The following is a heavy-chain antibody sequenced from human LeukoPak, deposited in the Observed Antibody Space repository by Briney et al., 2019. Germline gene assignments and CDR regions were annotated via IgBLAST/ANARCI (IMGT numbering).Heavy chain of an antibody. CDR2: ISSSSSCI. V-gene: IGHV3-21*01. D-gene: IGHD3-22*01. Sequence: GGSLRLSCAASGFTFSSYSMNWVRQAPGKGLEWVSSISSSSSCIYYADSVKGRFTISRDNAKNSLYLQMNSLRAEDTAVYYCAKETYYYDSSGYHSYWGQGTLVTVSS. CDR1: GFTFSSYS. CDR3: AKETYYYDSSGYHSY. J-gene: IGHJ4*02.